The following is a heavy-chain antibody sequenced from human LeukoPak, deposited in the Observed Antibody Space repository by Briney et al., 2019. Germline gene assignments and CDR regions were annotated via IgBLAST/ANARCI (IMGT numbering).Heavy chain of an antibody. J-gene: IGHJ6*03. CDR2: IYYSGST. CDR3: ARETSQKGAHYMDV. D-gene: IGHD3-16*01. Sequence: SETLSLTCTVSGGSISSYYWSWIRQPPGKGLEWIGYIYYSGSTNYNPSLKSRVTISVDTSKNQFSLKLTSVTAADTAVYYCARETSQKGAHYMDVWGKGTTVTVSS. CDR1: GGSISSYY. V-gene: IGHV4-59*01.